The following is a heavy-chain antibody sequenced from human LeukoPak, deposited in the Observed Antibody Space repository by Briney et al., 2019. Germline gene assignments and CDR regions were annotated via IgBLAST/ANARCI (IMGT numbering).Heavy chain of an antibody. J-gene: IGHJ4*02. D-gene: IGHD5-24*01. V-gene: IGHV1-3*01. CDR3: ARGIWSATRVDYYLDN. CDR1: GYTFSVYA. CDR2: INAGNGHT. Sequence: ASVTVSFTASGYTFSVYAVHWVRQAPGQRFEWMGWINAGNGHTKYSQNFQGRVTITRDSSANIVYMELSSLTSEDTAVYYCARGIWSATRVDYYLDNWGQGTLVTVSS.